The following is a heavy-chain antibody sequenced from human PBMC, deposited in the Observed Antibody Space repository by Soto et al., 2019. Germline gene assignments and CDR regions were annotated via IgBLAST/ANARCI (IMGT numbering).Heavy chain of an antibody. CDR3: ASLYYDFWSGYYQRTSYGMDV. CDR2: ISAYNGNT. CDR1: GYTFTSYG. V-gene: IGHV1-18*01. J-gene: IGHJ6*02. D-gene: IGHD3-3*01. Sequence: GASVKVSCKASGYTFTSYGISWVRQAPGQGLEWMGWISAYNGNTNYAQKLQGRVTMTTDTSTSTAYMELRSLRSDDTAVYYCASLYYDFWSGYYQRTSYGMDVWGQGTTVTVSS.